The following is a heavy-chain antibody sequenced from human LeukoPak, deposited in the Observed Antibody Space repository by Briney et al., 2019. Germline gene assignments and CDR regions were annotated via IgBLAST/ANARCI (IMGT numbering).Heavy chain of an antibody. CDR3: ARGVVVVVAATPPSDWLDP. D-gene: IGHD2-15*01. CDR1: GGSISSGGYY. CDR2: IYYSGST. Sequence: SSETLSLTCTVSGGSISSGGYYWSWIRQHPGKGLEWIGYIYYSGSTYYNPSLKSRVTISVDTSKNQFSLKLSSVTAADTAVYYCARGVVVVVAATPPSDWLDPWGQGTLVTVSS. J-gene: IGHJ5*02. V-gene: IGHV4-31*03.